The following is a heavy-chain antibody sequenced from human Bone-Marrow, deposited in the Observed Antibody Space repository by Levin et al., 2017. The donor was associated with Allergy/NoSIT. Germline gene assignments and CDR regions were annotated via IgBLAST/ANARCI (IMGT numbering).Heavy chain of an antibody. D-gene: IGHD2-15*01. CDR2: INPNSGGT. CDR1: GYTFTGYY. Sequence: ASVKVSCKASGYTFTGYYMHWVRQAPGQGLEWMGRINPNSGGTNYAQKFQGRVTMTRDTSISTAYMELSRLRSDDPAVYYCARGTVVAATLYYYYYGMDVWGQGTTVTVSS. CDR3: ARGTVVAATLYYYYYGMDV. J-gene: IGHJ6*02. V-gene: IGHV1-2*06.